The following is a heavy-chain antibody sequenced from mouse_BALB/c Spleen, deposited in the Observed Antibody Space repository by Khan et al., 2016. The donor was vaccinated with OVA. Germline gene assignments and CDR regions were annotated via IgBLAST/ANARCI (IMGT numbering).Heavy chain of an antibody. CDR1: GYTFTSYD. Sequence: QVQLKESGPELVKPGALVKISCKASGYTFTSYDINWVRQRPGQGLEWIGWIYPGDGSPEYNEKFKGQVTLTADKSSSTAYMQLSSLTFEDSASYFCAREGLRGDAMDYWGQGTSVTVSS. CDR2: IYPGDGSP. D-gene: IGHD2-4*01. V-gene: IGHV1S56*01. J-gene: IGHJ4*01. CDR3: AREGLRGDAMDY.